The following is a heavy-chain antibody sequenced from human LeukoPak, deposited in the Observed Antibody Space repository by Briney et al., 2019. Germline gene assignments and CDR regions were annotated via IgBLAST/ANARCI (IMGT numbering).Heavy chain of an antibody. CDR3: ARSSGSTFDY. Sequence: ASVKVSCKASGGTFSSYAISWVRQAPGQGLEWMGLINPSGGSTSYAQKFQGRVTMTRDTSTSTVYMELSSLRSEDTAVYYCARSSGSTFDYWGQGTLVTVSS. CDR1: GGTFSSYA. D-gene: IGHD6-19*01. CDR2: INPSGGST. V-gene: IGHV1-46*01. J-gene: IGHJ4*02.